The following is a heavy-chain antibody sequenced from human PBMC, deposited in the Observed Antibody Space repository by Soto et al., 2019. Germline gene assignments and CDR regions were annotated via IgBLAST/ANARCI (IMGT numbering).Heavy chain of an antibody. CDR1: GYTFTSYD. Sequence: ASVKVSCKASGYTFTSYDINWVRQATGQGLEWMGRMNPNSGNTGYAQKFQGRVTMTRNTSISTAYMELSSLRSEDTAVYYCAATSGYSYGHFDYWGQGTLVTVSS. J-gene: IGHJ4*02. CDR2: MNPNSGNT. V-gene: IGHV1-8*01. CDR3: AATSGYSYGHFDY. D-gene: IGHD5-18*01.